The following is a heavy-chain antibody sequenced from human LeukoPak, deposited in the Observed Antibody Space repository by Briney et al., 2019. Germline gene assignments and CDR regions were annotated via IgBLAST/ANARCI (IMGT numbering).Heavy chain of an antibody. CDR2: ISSISSSI. CDR3: ARVLGNYHYYGMDV. CDR1: ALTLTNYN. J-gene: IGHJ6*02. D-gene: IGHD2-8*02. Sequence: PGGSLRLSCAASALTLTNYNMNWVRQAPGKGLEWVSSISSISSSIYYADSVKGRFTISRDNAKNSLYLQMNSLRAEDTAVYYCARVLGNYHYYGMDVWGQGTTVTVSS. V-gene: IGHV3-21*01.